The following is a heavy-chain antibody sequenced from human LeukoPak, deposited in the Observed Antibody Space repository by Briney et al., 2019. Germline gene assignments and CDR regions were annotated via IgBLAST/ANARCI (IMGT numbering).Heavy chain of an antibody. J-gene: IGHJ3*02. V-gene: IGHV3-9*01. Sequence: PGRSLRLSCAASGFTFDDYAMHWVRQAPGKGLEWVSGISWNSGSIGYADSVKGRFTISRDNAKNSLYLQVNSLRAEDTALYYCAKDMAGYSYGLTPAEAFDIWGQGTMVTVSS. CDR1: GFTFDDYA. CDR3: AKDMAGYSYGLTPAEAFDI. D-gene: IGHD5-18*01. CDR2: ISWNSGSI.